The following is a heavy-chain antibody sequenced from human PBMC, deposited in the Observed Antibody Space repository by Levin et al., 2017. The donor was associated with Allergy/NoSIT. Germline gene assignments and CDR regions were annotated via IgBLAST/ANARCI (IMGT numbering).Heavy chain of an antibody. Sequence: ASVKVSCKASGYTFTGYYMHWVRQAPGQGLEWMGWINPNSGGTNYAQKFQGRVTMTRDTSISTAYMELSRLRSDDTAVYYCARAGQAGYGSGSYYNDWFDPWGQGTLVTVSS. CDR1: GYTFTGYY. J-gene: IGHJ5*02. V-gene: IGHV1-2*02. D-gene: IGHD3-10*01. CDR2: INPNSGGT. CDR3: ARAGQAGYGSGSYYNDWFDP.